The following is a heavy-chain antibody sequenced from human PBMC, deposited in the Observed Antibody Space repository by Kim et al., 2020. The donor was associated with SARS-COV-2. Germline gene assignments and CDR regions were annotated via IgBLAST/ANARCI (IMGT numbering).Heavy chain of an antibody. CDR1: GGSISSGGYY. CDR2: IYYSGST. V-gene: IGHV4-31*03. CDR3: ARLRQEIAAPPPGWLDP. Sequence: SETLSLTCTVSGGSISSGGYYWSWIRQHPGKGLEWIGYIYYSGSTYYNPSLKSRVTISVDTSKNQFSLKLSSVTAADTAVYYCARLRQEIAAPPPGWLDPWGQGTLVTVSS. J-gene: IGHJ5*02. D-gene: IGHD6-6*01.